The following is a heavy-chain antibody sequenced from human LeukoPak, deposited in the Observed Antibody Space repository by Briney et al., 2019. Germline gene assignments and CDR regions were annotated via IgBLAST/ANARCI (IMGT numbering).Heavy chain of an antibody. CDR2: IIPMFGTS. J-gene: IGHJ6*04. Sequence: SVNVSCKASGGTFSSYAISWVRQAAGQGLEWMGGIIPMFGTSNYAQKFQGRVTITADKSTSTAYMGLSSLRSEDTAVYYCARGSGKTNYGMYVWGKGTTVTVSS. CDR3: ARGSGKTNYGMYV. V-gene: IGHV1-69*06. D-gene: IGHD3-10*01. CDR1: GGTFSSYA.